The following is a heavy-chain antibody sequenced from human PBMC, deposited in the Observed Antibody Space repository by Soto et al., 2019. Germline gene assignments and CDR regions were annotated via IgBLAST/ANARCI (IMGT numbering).Heavy chain of an antibody. CDR2: IYSGGST. Sequence: EVQLVESGGGLIQPGGSLRLSCAASGFTVSSNYMSWVRQAPGKGLEWVSVIYSGGSTYYADSVKGRFTISRDNSKNALYLQMNGLRAEDTAVYYCARFSRTAAAFQHWGQGTLVTVSS. V-gene: IGHV3-53*01. D-gene: IGHD6-13*01. CDR3: ARFSRTAAAFQH. J-gene: IGHJ1*01. CDR1: GFTVSSNY.